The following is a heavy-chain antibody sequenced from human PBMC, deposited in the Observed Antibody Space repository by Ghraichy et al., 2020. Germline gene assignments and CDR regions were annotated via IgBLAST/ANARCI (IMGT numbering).Heavy chain of an antibody. CDR1: NGSFSGYY. V-gene: IGHV4-34*01. CDR2: IDQSGST. Sequence: SETLSLTCAVYNGSFSGYYWSWIRQPPGKGLEWIGEIDQSGSTYYTPSLKSRVTISVDTSMNQFSLRLSSVTAADTAVYYCARLRSLLAGYDAFDIWGQGTMVTVSS. CDR3: ARLRSLLAGYDAFDI. D-gene: IGHD6-19*01. J-gene: IGHJ3*02.